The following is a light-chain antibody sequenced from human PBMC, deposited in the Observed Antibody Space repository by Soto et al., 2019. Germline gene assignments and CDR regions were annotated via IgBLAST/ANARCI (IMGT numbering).Light chain of an antibody. CDR3: QQRGSRPIT. Sequence: EIVLTQSPATLSLSPGERATLSCRASQSVSNYLAWYQQKPGQAPRLLIYDASNRATGIPARFSGSGSGTDFTLTISSLEPEDFPIYYCQQRGSRPITFGQGTRLEIK. CDR1: QSVSNY. V-gene: IGKV3-11*01. J-gene: IGKJ5*01. CDR2: DAS.